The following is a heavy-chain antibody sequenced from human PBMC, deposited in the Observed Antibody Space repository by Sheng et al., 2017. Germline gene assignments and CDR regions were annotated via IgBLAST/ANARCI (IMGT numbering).Heavy chain of an antibody. CDR3: ARDADLYYYDSSGYNYPEYFQH. D-gene: IGHD3-22*01. CDR1: GYSISSGYY. J-gene: IGHJ1*01. Sequence: QVQLQESGPGLVKPSETLSLTCAVSGYSISSGYYWGWIRQPPGKGLEWIGSIYHSGSTYYNPSLKSRVTISVDTSKNQFSLKLSSVTAADTAVYYCARDADLYYYDSSGYNYPEYFQHWGQGTLVTV. CDR2: IYHSGST. V-gene: IGHV4-38-2*02.